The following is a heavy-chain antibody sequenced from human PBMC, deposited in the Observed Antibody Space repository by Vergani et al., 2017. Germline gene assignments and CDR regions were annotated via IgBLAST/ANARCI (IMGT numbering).Heavy chain of an antibody. CDR3: AKERSRTDWYSDL. V-gene: IGHV3-53*01. Sequence: EVQLVESGGGLIQPGGSLRLSCAASGFTVSSNYMSWVRQAPGKGLEWVSVIYSGGSTYYADSVKGRFTISRDNSKNTLYLQMNSLRTEDTAIYYCAKERSRTDWYSDLWGRGTLVTVSS. CDR2: IYSGGST. J-gene: IGHJ2*01. CDR1: GFTVSSNY.